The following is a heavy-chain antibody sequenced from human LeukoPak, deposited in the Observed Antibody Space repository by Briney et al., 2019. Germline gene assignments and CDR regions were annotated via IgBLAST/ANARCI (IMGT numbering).Heavy chain of an antibody. Sequence: SETLSLTCAVYGGSFSGYYWSWIRQPPGKGLDWIGEINHSGSTNYNPSLKSRVTISVDTSKNQFSLKLSSVTAADTAVYYCARVRPLITMVRGVISHWGQGTLVTVSS. CDR1: GGSFSGYY. CDR3: ARVRPLITMVRGVISH. D-gene: IGHD3-10*01. CDR2: INHSGST. V-gene: IGHV4-34*01. J-gene: IGHJ4*02.